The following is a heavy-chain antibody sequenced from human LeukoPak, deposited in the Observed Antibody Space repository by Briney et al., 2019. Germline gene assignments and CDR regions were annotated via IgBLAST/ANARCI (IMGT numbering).Heavy chain of an antibody. CDR3: ARDYGGSSPFDY. Sequence: GGSLRLSCAASGVTFSSYAMSWVRQAPGKGLEWVSAISGSGGSTYYADSVKGRFTISRDNSKNTLYLQMNSLRAEDTAVYYCARDYGGSSPFDYWGQGTLVTVSS. CDR1: GVTFSSYA. D-gene: IGHD4-23*01. CDR2: ISGSGGST. V-gene: IGHV3-23*01. J-gene: IGHJ4*02.